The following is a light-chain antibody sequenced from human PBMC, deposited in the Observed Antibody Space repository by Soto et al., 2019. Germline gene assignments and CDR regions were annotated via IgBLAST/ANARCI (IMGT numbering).Light chain of an antibody. CDR1: NTDVGGYNY. CDR2: EVS. Sequence: QSALTQPPSVSGSPGQSITISCSGTNTDVGGYNYVSWYQQYPGKAPKLIIYEVSNRPSGVSNRFSGSKSGNTASLTISGLQAEDEGDYYCSSYSDNSTYVFATGTKVTVL. J-gene: IGLJ1*01. V-gene: IGLV2-14*03. CDR3: SSYSDNSTYV.